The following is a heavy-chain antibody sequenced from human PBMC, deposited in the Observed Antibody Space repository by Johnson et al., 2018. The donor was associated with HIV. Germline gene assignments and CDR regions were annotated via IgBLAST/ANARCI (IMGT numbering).Heavy chain of an antibody. CDR3: ARGGIIHDAFDI. V-gene: IGHV3-7*02. J-gene: IGHJ3*02. CDR1: GFTVSSNY. D-gene: IGHD1-1*01. Sequence: VQLVESGGGLVQPGGSLRLSCAASGFTVSSNYMSWVRQAPGKGLEWVANIKQDGSEKYYVDSVKGRFTISRDNSKNTLYLQMSSLRAEDTAVYYCARGGIIHDAFDIWGQGTMVTVSS. CDR2: IKQDGSEK.